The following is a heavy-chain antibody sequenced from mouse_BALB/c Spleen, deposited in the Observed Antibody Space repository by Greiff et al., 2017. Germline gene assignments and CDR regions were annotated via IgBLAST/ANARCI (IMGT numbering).Heavy chain of an antibody. CDR1: GYTFTDYA. Sequence: VNLVESGAELVRPGVSVKISCKGSGYTFTDYAMHWVKQSHAKSLEWIGVISTYYGDASYNQKFKGKATMTVDKSSSTAYMELARLTSEDSAIYYCARCYDYDGGGFFDYWGQGTTLTVSS. CDR3: ARCYDYDGGGFFDY. V-gene: IGHV1S137*01. J-gene: IGHJ2*01. CDR2: ISTYYGDA. D-gene: IGHD2-4*01.